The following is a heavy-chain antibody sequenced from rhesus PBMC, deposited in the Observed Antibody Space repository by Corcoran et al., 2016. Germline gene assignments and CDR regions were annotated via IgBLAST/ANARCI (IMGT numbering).Heavy chain of an antibody. CDR2: INGNSGST. V-gene: IGHV4-80*01. CDR1: GGSFSCYW. Sequence: QVQLQESGPGLVKPSETLSLPCAVSGGSFSCYWWSWIRQPPGKGLEWIGEINGNSGSTNYNPSLKSQVTISKDASKNQFSLKLSSVTAADIAVYYCARVFTIVTNWGQGVLVTVSS. J-gene: IGHJ4*01. CDR3: ARVFTIVTN. D-gene: IGHD3-16*01.